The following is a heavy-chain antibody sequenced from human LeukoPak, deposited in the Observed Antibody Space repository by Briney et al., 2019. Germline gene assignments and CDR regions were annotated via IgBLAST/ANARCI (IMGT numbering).Heavy chain of an antibody. CDR3: ARDLGYYGSEAYALDI. J-gene: IGHJ3*02. Sequence: GASVKVSCKASGGTFSSYAISWVRQAPGQGLEWMGGIIPIFGTANYAQKFQGRVTITADESTSTAYMELSSLRSEDTAVYYCARDLGYYGSEAYALDIWGQGTMVTVSS. CDR2: IIPIFGTA. D-gene: IGHD3-10*01. CDR1: GGTFSSYA. V-gene: IGHV1-69*13.